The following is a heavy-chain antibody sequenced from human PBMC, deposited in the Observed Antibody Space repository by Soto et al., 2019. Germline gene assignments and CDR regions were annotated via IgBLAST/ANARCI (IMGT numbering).Heavy chain of an antibody. CDR3: ARDSSGYSNYYYYYYGMDV. CDR2: IWYDGSNK. Sequence: GSLRLSCAASGFTFSSYGMHWVRQAPGKGLEWVAVIWYDGSNKYYADSVKGRFTISRDNSKDTLYLQMNSLRAEDTAVYYCARDSSGYSNYYYYYYGMDVWGQGTTVTVSS. CDR1: GFTFSSYG. J-gene: IGHJ6*02. D-gene: IGHD3-22*01. V-gene: IGHV3-33*01.